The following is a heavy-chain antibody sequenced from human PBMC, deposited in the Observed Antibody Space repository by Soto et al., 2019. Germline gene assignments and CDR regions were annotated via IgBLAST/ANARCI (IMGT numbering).Heavy chain of an antibody. J-gene: IGHJ6*02. CDR3: ARDAKDFSSGWTYYYYYYGMDV. CDR2: IYHSGST. CDR1: GGSISSSNW. Sequence: SETLSLTCAVSGGSISSSNWCSWVREPPGKGLEWIGEIYHSGSTNYNPSLKSRVTISVDKSKNQFSLKLSSVTAADTAVYYCARDAKDFSSGWTYYYYYYGMDVWGQGTTVTVSS. D-gene: IGHD6-19*01. V-gene: IGHV4-4*02.